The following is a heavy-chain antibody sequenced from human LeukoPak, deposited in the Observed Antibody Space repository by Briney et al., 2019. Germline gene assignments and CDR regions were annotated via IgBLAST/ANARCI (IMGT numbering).Heavy chain of an antibody. Sequence: SETLSLTCTVSGGFIGDGGYYWSWIRQPPGKGLEWIGYIYHSGFTSYNPSLKSRVTVSVDRSENQFSLKLNFVTAADTAIYYCATTPVGSTRFFDFWGPGTLLSVSS. J-gene: IGHJ4*02. CDR3: ATTPVGSTRFFDF. D-gene: IGHD1-26*01. V-gene: IGHV4-30-2*01. CDR2: IYHSGFT. CDR1: GGFIGDGGYY.